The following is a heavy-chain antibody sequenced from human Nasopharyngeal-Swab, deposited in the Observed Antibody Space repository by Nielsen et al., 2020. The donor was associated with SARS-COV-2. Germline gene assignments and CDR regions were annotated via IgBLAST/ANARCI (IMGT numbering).Heavy chain of an antibody. CDR3: ARALDLNWKGGMDV. CDR1: GFTFSSYD. Sequence: GESLKISCAASGFTFSSYDMHWVRQATGKGLEWVSAIGTAGDTYYPGSVKGRFTISRENAKNSLYLQMNSLRAGDTAVYYCARALDLNWKGGMDVWGQGTTVTVSS. J-gene: IGHJ6*02. V-gene: IGHV3-13*01. CDR2: IGTAGDT. D-gene: IGHD1-1*01.